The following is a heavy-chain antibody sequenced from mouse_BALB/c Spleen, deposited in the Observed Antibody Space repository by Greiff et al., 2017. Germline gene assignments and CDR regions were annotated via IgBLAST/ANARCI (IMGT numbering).Heavy chain of an antibody. D-gene: IGHD2-13*01. CDR3: ARGDYWFAY. J-gene: IGHJ3*01. V-gene: IGHV3-6*02. CDR2: ISYDGSN. CDR1: GYSITSGYY. Sequence: VQLKESGPGLVKPSQSLSLTCSVTGYSITSGYYGNWIRQPPGNKLEWMGYISYDGSNNYNPALKNRISITRDTSKNQFFMKLNSVTTEDTSKYYCARGDYWFAYWGQGTLVTVSA.